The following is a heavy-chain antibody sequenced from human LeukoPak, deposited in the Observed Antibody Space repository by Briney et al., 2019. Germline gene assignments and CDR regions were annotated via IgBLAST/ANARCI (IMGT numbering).Heavy chain of an antibody. D-gene: IGHD6-19*01. CDR3: AVGYNSGWYGLDY. V-gene: IGHV3-66*01. CDR1: GFTVSSNH. Sequence: GGSLRLSCAASGFTVSSNHMSWVRQAPGKGLEWVSVIYYSSSTYYADSVKDRFTISRDNSKNTLYLQMSSLRPEDTAVYYCAVGYNSGWYGLDYWGQGTLVTVSS. CDR2: IYYSSST. J-gene: IGHJ4*02.